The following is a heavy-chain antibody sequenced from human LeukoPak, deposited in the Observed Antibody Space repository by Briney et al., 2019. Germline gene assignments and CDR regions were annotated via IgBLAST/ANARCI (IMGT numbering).Heavy chain of an antibody. V-gene: IGHV1-46*01. CDR2: INPSGGST. CDR1: GYTFTSYY. D-gene: IGHD3-22*01. J-gene: IGHJ3*02. Sequence: ASVKVSCKASGYTFTSYYMHWVRQAPGQGLEWMGIINPSGGSTSYAQKFQGRVTMTRDTSTSTVYMELSSLRSEDTAVYYCATGSHYYDSSGYPQDAFDIWGQGTMVTVSS. CDR3: ATGSHYYDSSGYPQDAFDI.